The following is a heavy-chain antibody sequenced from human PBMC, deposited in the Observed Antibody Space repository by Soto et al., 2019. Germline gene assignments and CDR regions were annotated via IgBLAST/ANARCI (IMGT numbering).Heavy chain of an antibody. CDR3: ARQINWRDGGA. J-gene: IGHJ5*02. Sequence: PGGSLRLSCAASGFSLSDHGVNWARQAPGKGLEWISSVNRGASSLYYAESVKGRFTMSRDDAKNSVYLQMNSLRDEDTAVYYCARQINWRDGGAWGQGTLVTVSS. D-gene: IGHD3-16*01. V-gene: IGHV3-48*02. CDR2: VNRGASSL. CDR1: GFSLSDHG.